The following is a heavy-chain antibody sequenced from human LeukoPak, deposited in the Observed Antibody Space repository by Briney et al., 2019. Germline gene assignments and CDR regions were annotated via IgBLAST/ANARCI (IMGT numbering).Heavy chain of an antibody. Sequence: GALVNVSCKASGYTFTDYYMHWVQQAPGKGLEWMGRVDPEDGDTIYAENFQGRVTITADTSTDTAFMELNSLRPEDTAVYYCTTATSTPSFDIWGQGTIVAVSS. V-gene: IGHV1-69-2*01. CDR2: VDPEDGDT. J-gene: IGHJ3*02. CDR3: TTATSTPSFDI. CDR1: GYTFTDYY.